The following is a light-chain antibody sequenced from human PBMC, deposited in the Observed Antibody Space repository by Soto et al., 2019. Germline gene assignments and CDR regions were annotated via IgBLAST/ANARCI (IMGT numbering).Light chain of an antibody. CDR1: QSLLHSYGYNY. J-gene: IGKJ2*01. Sequence: DLVMTQSPLSLPVTPGEPASISCRSSQSLLHSYGYNYLDWYLQKPGQSPHLLLYLGSNRASGVPDRFSASGSGTDFTLNISRVEAEDVGVYYCMQALQSPRTFGQGTKLEIK. CDR3: MQALQSPRT. V-gene: IGKV2-28*01. CDR2: LGS.